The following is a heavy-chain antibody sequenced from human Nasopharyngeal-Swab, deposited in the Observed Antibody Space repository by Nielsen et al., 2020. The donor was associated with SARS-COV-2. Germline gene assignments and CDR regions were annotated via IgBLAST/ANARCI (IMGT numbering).Heavy chain of an antibody. Sequence: GEYLDIHCQCSGYSFPTYWIGLVRQMPGKGLEWMGIIYPGESNTRYSPSFQGQVTISVDKYSSTAYLQWSSLKASDTAIYYCARPMRPMGHYYFGMDVWGQGTTVTVSS. CDR1: GYSFPTYW. CDR2: IYPGESNT. CDR3: ARPMRPMGHYYFGMDV. V-gene: IGHV5-51*01. J-gene: IGHJ6*02. D-gene: IGHD1-26*01.